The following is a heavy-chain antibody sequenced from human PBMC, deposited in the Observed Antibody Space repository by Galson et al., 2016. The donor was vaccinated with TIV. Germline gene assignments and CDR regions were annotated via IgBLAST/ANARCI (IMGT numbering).Heavy chain of an antibody. D-gene: IGHD5-18*01. CDR3: AKDLKPDASMDYYFCPGMDV. V-gene: IGHV3-9*01. Sequence: SLRLSCAASGFTFDDYPMHWVRQAPGKGLEWVSAINWHGNSVVYADSVKGRFTISRDNGRHSLYLQMNNLRGEDTALYYCAKDLKPDASMDYYFCPGMDVWGQGTTVIVSS. CDR1: GFTFDDYP. J-gene: IGHJ6*02. CDR2: INWHGNSV.